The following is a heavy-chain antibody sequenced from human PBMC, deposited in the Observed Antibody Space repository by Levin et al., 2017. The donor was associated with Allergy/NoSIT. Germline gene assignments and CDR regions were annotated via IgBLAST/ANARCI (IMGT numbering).Heavy chain of an antibody. CDR2: INSDGSNT. V-gene: IGHV3-74*01. CDR3: ARGGCSSTSCLDN. J-gene: IGHJ4*02. D-gene: IGHD2-2*01. Sequence: PGGSLRLSCAASGFTFSNYWMHWVRQAPGKGLVWVSLINSDGSNTNYADSVKGRFTISRDNAKNTLYLQMNSLRDEDTAVYYCARGGCSSTSCLDNWGQGTLVTVSP. CDR1: GFTFSNYW.